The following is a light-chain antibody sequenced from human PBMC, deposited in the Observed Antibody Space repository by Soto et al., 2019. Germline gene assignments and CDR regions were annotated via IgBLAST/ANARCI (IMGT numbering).Light chain of an antibody. V-gene: IGKV1-27*01. CDR2: AAS. CDR3: QKYNRAPPT. Sequence: DVQMTQSPSSLSASVGDRVTITCRASQGIAPYLAWFQQKPGKVPKLLIYAASTLQSGDPSRFIGSGSVTDFTLTNSSLQPEDFATYYCQKYNRAPPTVGGGTNVDIK. J-gene: IGKJ4*01. CDR1: QGIAPY.